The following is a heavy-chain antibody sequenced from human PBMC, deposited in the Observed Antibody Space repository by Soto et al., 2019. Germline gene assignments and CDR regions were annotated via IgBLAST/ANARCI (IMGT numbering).Heavy chain of an antibody. V-gene: IGHV4-31*03. CDR3: ARGVSGAAGWFDP. CDR1: GGSISSGDFF. J-gene: IGHJ5*02. Sequence: PSETLSLTCTVSGGSISSGDFFWHWIRQHPGKGLEWLGYIYYSGNTYYNPSPKGRVSMSVDTAENQFSLKLSSVAAADTAVYYCARGVSGAAGWFDPWGQGTVVTVSS. CDR2: IYYSGNT.